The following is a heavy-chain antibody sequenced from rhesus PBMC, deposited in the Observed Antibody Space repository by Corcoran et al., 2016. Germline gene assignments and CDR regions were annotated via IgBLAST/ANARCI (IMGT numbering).Heavy chain of an antibody. Sequence: QVQLQESGPGLVKPSETLSLTCAVSGGSISSGYYYWSWIRQPPGKGLEWIGYITYSGSTSYNQSLKSRVTISRDTSKNPFSLKLSSVTAADTAVYYCARDRIAFDYWGQGVLVTVSS. CDR3: ARDRIAFDY. CDR2: ITYSGST. CDR1: GGSISSGYYY. J-gene: IGHJ4*01. D-gene: IGHD2-2*01. V-gene: IGHV4-122*02.